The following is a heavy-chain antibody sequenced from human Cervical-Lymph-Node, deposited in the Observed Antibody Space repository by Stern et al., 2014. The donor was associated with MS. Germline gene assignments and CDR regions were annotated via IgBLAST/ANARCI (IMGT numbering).Heavy chain of an antibody. J-gene: IGHJ6*02. CDR1: GFTFSSYG. CDR3: ARDLEGSYYYVMDV. D-gene: IGHD3-10*01. Sequence: VQLVESGGGVVQPGRSLRLSCTASGFTFSSYGMHWVRQAPGKGLEWVAVIWYDGSDKYYADSVKGRFTVSRANSKKTLYLQMNSVRTDDTAVYRCARDLEGSYYYVMDVWGRGTTVTVSS. V-gene: IGHV3-33*01. CDR2: IWYDGSDK.